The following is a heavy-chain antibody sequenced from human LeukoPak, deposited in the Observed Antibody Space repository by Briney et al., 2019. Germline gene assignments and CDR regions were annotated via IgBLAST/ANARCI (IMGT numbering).Heavy chain of an antibody. D-gene: IGHD1-26*01. Sequence: SETLSLTCTVSGGSISSYHWSWFRQAPGKGLEWIGYIYDSGSTNFNPSLKSRVTISVDTSKNQFSLKLSSVTAADTAVYYCARNSGSYHDGGYYYYYGMDVWGQGTTVTVSS. J-gene: IGHJ6*02. CDR1: GGSISSYH. CDR3: ARNSGSYHDGGYYYYYGMDV. CDR2: IYDSGST. V-gene: IGHV4-59*12.